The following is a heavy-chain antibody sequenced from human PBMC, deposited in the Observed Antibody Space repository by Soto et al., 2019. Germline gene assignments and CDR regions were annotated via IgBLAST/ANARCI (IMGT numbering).Heavy chain of an antibody. CDR2: INPTGGST. Sequence: QVQLVQSGAEVKEPGASVKVSCKASGYTFTSFYIHWVRQAPGQGLEWMAIINPTGGSTNYAQRFRGRVTLTMDTSTSTVYMELSGLRSEDMAVYYCARNLASADVWGQGTLVTVSS. CDR3: ARNLASADV. J-gene: IGHJ4*02. V-gene: IGHV1-46*01. D-gene: IGHD6-13*01. CDR1: GYTFTSFY.